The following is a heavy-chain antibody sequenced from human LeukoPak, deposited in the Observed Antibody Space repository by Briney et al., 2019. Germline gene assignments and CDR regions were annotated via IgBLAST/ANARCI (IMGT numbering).Heavy chain of an antibody. CDR2: INHSGST. CDR3: ARDRSPPYCSSTSCYLGWFDP. V-gene: IGHV4-39*07. Sequence: SETLSLTCTVSGGSISSGDYYWSWIRQPPGKGLEWIGEINHSGSTNYNPSLKSRVTISVGTSKNQFSLKLSSVTAADTAVYYCARDRSPPYCSSTSCYLGWFDPWGQGTLVTVSS. CDR1: GGSISSGDYY. J-gene: IGHJ5*02. D-gene: IGHD2-2*01.